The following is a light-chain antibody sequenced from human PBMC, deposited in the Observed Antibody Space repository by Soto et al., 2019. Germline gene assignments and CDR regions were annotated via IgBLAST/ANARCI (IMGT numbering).Light chain of an antibody. CDR3: QQYGSSPRT. CDR1: QSVSSSY. CDR2: GAS. J-gene: IGKJ1*01. Sequence: EIVLTQSTGTLSLSPGERATLSCRASQSVSSSYLAWYQQKPGQAPMLLIYGASSRATGIPDRFSGSGSGTDFALTISRLEPEDFALYYCQQYGSSPRTFGQGTKVEIK. V-gene: IGKV3-20*01.